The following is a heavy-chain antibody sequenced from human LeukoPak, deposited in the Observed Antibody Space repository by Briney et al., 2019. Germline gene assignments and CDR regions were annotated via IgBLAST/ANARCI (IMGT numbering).Heavy chain of an antibody. Sequence: SSQTLSLTCAVSGGSISSGGYSWSWIRQPPGKGLEWIGYIYHSGSTYYNPSLKSRVTISVDRSKNQFSLKLSSVTAADTAVYYCASGNWGIKYYFDYWGQGTLVTVSS. V-gene: IGHV4-30-2*01. J-gene: IGHJ4*02. D-gene: IGHD7-27*01. CDR3: ASGNWGIKYYFDY. CDR2: IYHSGST. CDR1: GGSISSGGYS.